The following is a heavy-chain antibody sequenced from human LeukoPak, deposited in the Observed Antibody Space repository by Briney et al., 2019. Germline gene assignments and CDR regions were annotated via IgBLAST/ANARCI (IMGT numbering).Heavy chain of an antibody. CDR3: ASRTLAYYYDIWGFDAFDI. J-gene: IGHJ3*02. CDR1: GGSISSSSYY. V-gene: IGHV4-39*01. Sequence: SETLSLTCTVSGGSISSSSYYWGWIRQPPGKGLEWIGSIYYSGSTYYNPSLKSRVTISVDTSKNQFSLKLSSVTAADTAVYYCASRTLAYYYDIWGFDAFDIWGQGIMVTVSS. D-gene: IGHD3-22*01. CDR2: IYYSGST.